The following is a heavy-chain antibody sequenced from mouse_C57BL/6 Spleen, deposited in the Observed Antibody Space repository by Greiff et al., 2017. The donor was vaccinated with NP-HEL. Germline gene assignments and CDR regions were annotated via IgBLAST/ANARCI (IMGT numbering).Heavy chain of an antibody. J-gene: IGHJ4*01. Sequence: DVMLVESGGGLVKPGGSLKLSCAASGFTFSSYAMSWVRQTPEKRLEWVATISDGGSYTYYPDNVKGRFTISRDNAKNNLYLQMSHLKSEDTAMYYCARGGDYDIYAMDYWGQGTSVTVSS. V-gene: IGHV5-4*03. CDR3: ARGGDYDIYAMDY. CDR1: GFTFSSYA. CDR2: ISDGGSYT. D-gene: IGHD2-4*01.